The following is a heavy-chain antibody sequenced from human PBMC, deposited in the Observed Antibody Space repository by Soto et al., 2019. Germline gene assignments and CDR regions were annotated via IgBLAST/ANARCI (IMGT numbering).Heavy chain of an antibody. CDR2: ISAYNGNT. Sequence: GASVKVSCKASGYTFTSYGISWVRQAPGQGLEWMGWISAYNGNTNDAQKLQGRVTMTTDPSTSTAYMELRSLRSDDTAVYYCARTSTYYYDSSGSPGPNWFDPWGQGTLVTVSS. CDR1: GYTFTSYG. CDR3: ARTSTYYYDSSGSPGPNWFDP. D-gene: IGHD3-22*01. V-gene: IGHV1-18*01. J-gene: IGHJ5*02.